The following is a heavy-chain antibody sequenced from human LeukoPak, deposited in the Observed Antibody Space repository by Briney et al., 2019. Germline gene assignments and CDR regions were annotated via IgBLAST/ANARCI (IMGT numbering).Heavy chain of an antibody. CDR2: ISAYNGNT. V-gene: IGHV1-18*01. J-gene: IGHJ6*03. CDR3: ARTGVLRYFDGFQYYYYMDV. Sequence: ASVKVSCKASGYTFTSYGISWVRQAPGQGLEWMGWISAYNGNTNYAQKLQGRVTMTTDTSTSTAYMELRSLRSDDTAVYYCARTGVLRYFDGFQYYYYMDVWGKGTTVTVSS. CDR1: GYTFTSYG. D-gene: IGHD3-9*01.